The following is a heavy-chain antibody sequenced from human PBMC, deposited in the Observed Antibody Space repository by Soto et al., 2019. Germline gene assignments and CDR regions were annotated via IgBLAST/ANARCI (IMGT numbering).Heavy chain of an antibody. CDR2: MNPNSGNT. D-gene: IGHD2-15*01. Sequence: ASVKVSCKASGYTFTSYDINWVRQATGQGLEWMGWMNPNSGNTGYAQKFQGRVTMTRNTSISTAYMELSSLRSEDTAVYYCARGPPGYCSGGSCYSEYYYYYYMDVWGKGTTVTVSS. V-gene: IGHV1-8*01. CDR1: GYTFTSYD. J-gene: IGHJ6*03. CDR3: ARGPPGYCSGGSCYSEYYYYYYMDV.